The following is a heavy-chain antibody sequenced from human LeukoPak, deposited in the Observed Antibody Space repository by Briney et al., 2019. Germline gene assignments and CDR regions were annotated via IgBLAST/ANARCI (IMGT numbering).Heavy chain of an antibody. Sequence: LSGGSLRLSCAASGFTFSSYGMHWVRQAPGKGLEWVAVISYDGSNKYYADSVKGRFTISRDNSKNTLYLQMNSLRAEDTAVYYCAKDPFPYSYGVDYYFDYWGQGTLVTVSS. J-gene: IGHJ4*02. CDR2: ISYDGSNK. D-gene: IGHD5-18*01. CDR3: AKDPFPYSYGVDYYFDY. V-gene: IGHV3-30*18. CDR1: GFTFSSYG.